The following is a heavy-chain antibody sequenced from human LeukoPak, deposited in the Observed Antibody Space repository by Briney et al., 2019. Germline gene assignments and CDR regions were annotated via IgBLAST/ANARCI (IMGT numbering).Heavy chain of an antibody. CDR3: ARDNHSGSWSWFDP. CDR1: GYTFTSYG. V-gene: IGHV1-18*01. D-gene: IGHD6-13*01. J-gene: IGHJ5*02. CDR2: ISACSGYT. Sequence: ASVTVSCKASGYTFTSYGITWVRQAPGQGPEWMGWISACSGYTNYAQKFQGRVTMTTDTSTSTTYMELRSLRSDDTAVYYCARDNHSGSWSWFDPWGQGTLVTVSS.